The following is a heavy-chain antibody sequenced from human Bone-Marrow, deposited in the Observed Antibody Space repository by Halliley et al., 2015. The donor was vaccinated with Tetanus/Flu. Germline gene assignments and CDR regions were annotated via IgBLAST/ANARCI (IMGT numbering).Heavy chain of an antibody. V-gene: IGHV1-69*06. CDR2: IIPTLRTT. CDR3: AREASLEYDYVWGSSHLTWFDP. Sequence: QLVQSGAEVKKAGSTVKVSCKTSRATFSSNTFTWVRQAPGQGLEWMGAIIPTLRTTTYAQKFHGRVTITADRSSSTSYMGLSGLTPEDTAVYYCAREASLEYDYVWGSSHLTWFDPWGQGTLVTVSS. J-gene: IGHJ5*02. D-gene: IGHD3-16*01. CDR1: RATFSSNT.